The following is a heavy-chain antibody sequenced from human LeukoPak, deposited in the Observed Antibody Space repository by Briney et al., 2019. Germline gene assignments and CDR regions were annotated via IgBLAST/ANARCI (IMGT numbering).Heavy chain of an antibody. CDR1: GGSFSGYY. CDR3: ARGGSSWEPGVSFFDY. Sequence: PSETLSLTCAVYGGSFSGYYWSWIRQPPGKGLEWIGEINHSGSTNYNPSLKSRVTISVDTSKNQFSLKLSSVTAADTAVYYCARGGSSWEPGVSFFDYWGQGTLVTVSS. CDR2: INHSGST. D-gene: IGHD6-13*01. J-gene: IGHJ4*02. V-gene: IGHV4-34*01.